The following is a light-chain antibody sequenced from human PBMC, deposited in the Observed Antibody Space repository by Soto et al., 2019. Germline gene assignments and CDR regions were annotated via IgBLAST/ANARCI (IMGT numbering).Light chain of an antibody. CDR1: QSVFYSSNNKNY. CDR3: QQYYGTPYT. J-gene: IGKJ2*01. CDR2: WAS. V-gene: IGKV4-1*01. Sequence: DIVMTQSPDSLGVSLGERATINCKSSQSVFYSSNNKNYLAWYQQKPGQPPKLLIYWASTRESGVPDRFSGSGSGTDFTLTISSLQAEDVAFYYCQQYYGTPYTFGQGTKLEIK.